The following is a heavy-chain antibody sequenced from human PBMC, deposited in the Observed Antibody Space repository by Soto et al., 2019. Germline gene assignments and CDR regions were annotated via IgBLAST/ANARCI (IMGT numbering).Heavy chain of an antibody. CDR1: GGAFGSYA. CDR3: ARDYYDSTDFDP. Sequence: SAKLCWEACGGAFGSYAMSGVRQDPGQGLEWMGGIIPIFGTANYAQKFQGRVTITADESTSTAYMELSSLRSEDTAVYYCARDYYDSTDFDPWGQGTLVTVSS. CDR2: IIPIFGTA. D-gene: IGHD3-22*01. J-gene: IGHJ5*02. V-gene: IGHV1-69*13.